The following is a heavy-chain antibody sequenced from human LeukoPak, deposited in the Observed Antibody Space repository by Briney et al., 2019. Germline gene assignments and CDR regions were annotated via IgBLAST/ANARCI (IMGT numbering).Heavy chain of an antibody. D-gene: IGHD3-22*01. CDR3: TTDGFYYDSSGYSPLDH. J-gene: IGHJ4*02. V-gene: IGHV3-15*04. CDR1: GFTFSNAW. Sequence: GGSLRLSCAASGFTFSNAWMSWVRQAPGKGREWVGRIESEADGGTTDYATPVKGRFTISRDDSKNTLFLQMNSLKTEDTAVYYCTTDGFYYDSSGYSPLDHWGQGTLVTVSS. CDR2: IESEADGGTT.